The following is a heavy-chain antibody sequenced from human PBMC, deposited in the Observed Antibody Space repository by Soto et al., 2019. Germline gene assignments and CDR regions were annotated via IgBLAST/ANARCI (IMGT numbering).Heavy chain of an antibody. Sequence: PSETLSLTCTVSGGSISSSSYYWGWIRQPPGKGLEWIGSIYYSGSTYYNPSLKSRVTISVDTSKNQFSLKLSSVTAADTAVYYCARAVYGAGIYYYYYGMDVWGQGTTVTVSS. V-gene: IGHV4-39*01. CDR3: ARAVYGAGIYYYYYGMDV. CDR2: IYYSGST. D-gene: IGHD4-17*01. J-gene: IGHJ6*02. CDR1: GGSISSSSYY.